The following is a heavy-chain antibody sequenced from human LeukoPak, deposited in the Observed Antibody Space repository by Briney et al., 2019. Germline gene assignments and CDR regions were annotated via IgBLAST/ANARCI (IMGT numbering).Heavy chain of an antibody. V-gene: IGHV3-7*05. CDR2: IKRDGSEK. CDR1: GFTFSSSW. D-gene: IGHD3-16*01. CDR3: ARGSEGGSPFDY. J-gene: IGHJ4*02. Sequence: PGRSLRLSCAASGFTFSSSWMSWVRQAPGKGLEWLANIKRDGSEKYYVDSVKGRFTISRDNAKNSLYLQMNSLRAEDTAEYYCARGSEGGSPFDYWGQGTLVTVSS.